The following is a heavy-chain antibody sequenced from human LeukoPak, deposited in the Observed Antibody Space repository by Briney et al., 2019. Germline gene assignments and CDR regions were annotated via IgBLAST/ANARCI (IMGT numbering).Heavy chain of an antibody. V-gene: IGHV4-4*02. Sequence: PSETLSLTCAVSGGSISSSNWWSWVRQPPGKGLEWIGEIYHSGSTNYNPSLKSRVTISVDKSKSQFSLKLTSVTAADTAVYYCASDKGASGWGLGYWGQGTLVTVSS. CDR1: GGSISSSNW. CDR2: IYHSGST. J-gene: IGHJ4*02. CDR3: ASDKGASGWGLGY. D-gene: IGHD6-19*01.